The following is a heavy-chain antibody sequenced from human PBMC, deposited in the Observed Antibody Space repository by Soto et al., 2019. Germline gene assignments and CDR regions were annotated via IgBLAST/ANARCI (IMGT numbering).Heavy chain of an antibody. Sequence: QVQLQQWGAGLLKPSETLSLTCAVYGGSFSGYYWSWIRQPPGKGLEWIGEINHSGSTNYNPSLKGRVTISVHTSKNQCSLKLSSVTAADTAVYYCATQNIGFGERVQRWGQGTLVTVSS. CDR1: GGSFSGYY. J-gene: IGHJ1*01. CDR3: ATQNIGFGERVQR. CDR2: INHSGST. V-gene: IGHV4-34*01. D-gene: IGHD3-10*01.